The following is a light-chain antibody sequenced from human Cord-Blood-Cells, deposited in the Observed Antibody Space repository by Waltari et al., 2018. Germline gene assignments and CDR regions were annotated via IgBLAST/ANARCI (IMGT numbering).Light chain of an antibody. CDR2: DVS. CDR1: SSYVGGYNY. J-gene: IGLJ3*02. CDR3: SSYTSSSTLV. V-gene: IGLV2-14*03. Sequence: QSALTQPASVSGSPGQSITISCTGISSYVGGYNYVSWYQQHPGKAPKLMIYDVSNRPSGVSNRFSGSKSGNTASLTISGLQAEDEADYYCSSYTSSSTLVFGGGTKLTVL.